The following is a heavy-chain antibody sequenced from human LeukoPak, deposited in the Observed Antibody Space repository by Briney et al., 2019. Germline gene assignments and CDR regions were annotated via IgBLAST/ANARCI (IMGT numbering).Heavy chain of an antibody. V-gene: IGHV4-59*08. CDR3: ARHGVTMGPQDYWFDP. CDR2: IYYSGST. Sequence: SETLSLTCTVSGGSISSYYWSWIRQPPGKGLEWIGYIYYSGSTNYNPSLKSRVTISVDTSKNQFSLKLSSVTAADTAVYYCARHGVTMGPQDYWFDPWGQGTLVTVSS. D-gene: IGHD4/OR15-4a*01. J-gene: IGHJ5*02. CDR1: GGSISSYY.